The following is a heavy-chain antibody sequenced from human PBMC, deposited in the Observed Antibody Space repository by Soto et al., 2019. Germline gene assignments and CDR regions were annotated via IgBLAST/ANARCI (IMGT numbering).Heavy chain of an antibody. CDR1: GFTFSSYA. D-gene: IGHD3-22*01. Sequence: VGSLRLSCAASGFTFSSYAMSWVRQAPGKGLEWVSAISGSGGSTYYADSVKGRFTISRDNSKNTLYLQMNSLRAEDTAVYYCAISSTYYYDSSGYWDYWGQGTLVTVSS. V-gene: IGHV3-23*01. CDR2: ISGSGGST. J-gene: IGHJ4*02. CDR3: AISSTYYYDSSGYWDY.